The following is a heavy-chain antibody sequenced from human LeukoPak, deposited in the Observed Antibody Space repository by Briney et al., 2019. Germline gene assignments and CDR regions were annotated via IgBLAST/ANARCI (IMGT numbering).Heavy chain of an antibody. D-gene: IGHD4-17*01. J-gene: IGHJ4*02. Sequence: PSETLSLTCAVYGGSFSGYYWSWIRQPPGKGLEWIGEINHSGSTNYNPSLKSRVTISVDTSKNQFSLKLSSVTAADTAVYYCARDGYGDNDYWGQATLVTVSS. CDR2: INHSGST. CDR3: ARDGYGDNDY. V-gene: IGHV4-34*01. CDR1: GGSFSGYY.